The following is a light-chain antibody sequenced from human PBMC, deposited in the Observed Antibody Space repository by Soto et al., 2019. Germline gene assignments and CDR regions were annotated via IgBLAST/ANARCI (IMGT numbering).Light chain of an antibody. J-gene: IGLJ2*01. V-gene: IGLV2-14*01. CDR3: NSYTNSTSFIL. Sequence: QSVLAQPASVSGSPGQSITISCTGSSSDIASFNYVPLYQQYPGKAPKLLIYQVTSRASGVSHRFSGSKCGDTASLTISGLQPEDEAEYYCNSYTNSTSFILFGGGTKVTVL. CDR2: QVT. CDR1: SSDIASFNY.